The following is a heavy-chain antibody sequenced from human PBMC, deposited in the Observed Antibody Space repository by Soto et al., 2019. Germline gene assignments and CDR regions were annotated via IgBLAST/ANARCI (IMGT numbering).Heavy chain of an antibody. Sequence: SETLSLTCTVSGGSISSGGYYWSWIRQHPGKGLEWIGYIYYSGSTYYNPSLKSRVTISVDTSKNQLSLKLSSVTAADTAVYYCARGYGSGSYLFAYYYYGMDVWGQGTTVTVSS. CDR2: IYYSGST. CDR1: GGSISSGGYY. D-gene: IGHD3-10*01. J-gene: IGHJ6*02. V-gene: IGHV4-31*03. CDR3: ARGYGSGSYLFAYYYYGMDV.